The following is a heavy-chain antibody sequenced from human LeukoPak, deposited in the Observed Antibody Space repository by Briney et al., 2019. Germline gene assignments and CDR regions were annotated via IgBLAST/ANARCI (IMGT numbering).Heavy chain of an antibody. V-gene: IGHV3-53*01. Sequence: GGSLRLSCAASGVTVSSNYMSWVRQAPGKGLEWVSVIYSGGSTYYADSVKGRFTISRDTSKNTLYLQMNSLRAEDTAIYYCAKDRDYDILTGYYNTGDYWGQGTLVTVSS. CDR1: GVTVSSNY. CDR3: AKDRDYDILTGYYNTGDY. D-gene: IGHD3-9*01. CDR2: IYSGGST. J-gene: IGHJ4*02.